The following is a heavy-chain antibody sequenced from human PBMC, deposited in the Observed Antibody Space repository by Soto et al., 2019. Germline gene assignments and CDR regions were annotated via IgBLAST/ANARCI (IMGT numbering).Heavy chain of an antibody. Sequence: PXATLALTCTVSGGSISSGDYYGSWIRQPPGKGLEWIGYIYYSGSTYYNPSLKSRVTISVDTSKNQFSLKLSSVTAADTAVYYCASVDTAMVYFDYWGQGTLVTVSS. V-gene: IGHV4-30-4*01. D-gene: IGHD5-18*01. J-gene: IGHJ4*02. CDR2: IYYSGST. CDR1: GGSISSGDYY. CDR3: ASVDTAMVYFDY.